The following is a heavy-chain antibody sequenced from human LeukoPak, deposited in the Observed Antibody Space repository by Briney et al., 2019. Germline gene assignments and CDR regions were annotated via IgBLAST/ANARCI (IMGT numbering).Heavy chain of an antibody. Sequence: GASVKVSCKASGYTFTSYAMNWVRQAPGQGLEWMGWINANTGNPTYAQGFTGRFVFSLDTSVSTAYLQISSLKAEDTAVYYCARDSETDIAVAGTDFDYWGQGTLVTVSS. CDR3: ARDSETDIAVAGTDFDY. CDR1: GYTFTSYA. J-gene: IGHJ4*02. V-gene: IGHV7-4-1*02. D-gene: IGHD6-19*01. CDR2: INANTGNP.